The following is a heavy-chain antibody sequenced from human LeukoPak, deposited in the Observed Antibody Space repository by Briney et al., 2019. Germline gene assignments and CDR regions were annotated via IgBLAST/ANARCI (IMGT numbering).Heavy chain of an antibody. CDR1: GFTFSGSA. CDR2: IRSKANSYAT. D-gene: IGHD3-22*01. Sequence: PGGSLKLSCAASGFTFSGSAMHWVRQASGKGLEWVGRIRSKANSYATAYAASVKGRFTISRDDSKNTLYLQMNSLRAEDTAVYYCAKDMRYDSSGYFDYWGQGTLVTVSS. J-gene: IGHJ4*02. CDR3: AKDMRYDSSGYFDY. V-gene: IGHV3-73*01.